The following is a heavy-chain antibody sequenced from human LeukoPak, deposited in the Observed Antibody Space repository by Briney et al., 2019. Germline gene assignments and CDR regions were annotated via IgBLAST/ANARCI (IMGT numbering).Heavy chain of an antibody. CDR2: ISAYNGNT. J-gene: IGHJ5*02. CDR1: GYTFTSYG. CDR3: ARDKEGYCSSTSCSRGDNWFDP. D-gene: IGHD2-2*01. Sequence: GASVKVSCKASGYTFTSYGISWVRQAPGQGREWMGWISAYNGNTNYAQKLQGRVTMTTDTSTSTAYMELRSLRSDDTAVYYCARDKEGYCSSTSCSRGDNWFDPWGQGTLVTVSS. V-gene: IGHV1-18*01.